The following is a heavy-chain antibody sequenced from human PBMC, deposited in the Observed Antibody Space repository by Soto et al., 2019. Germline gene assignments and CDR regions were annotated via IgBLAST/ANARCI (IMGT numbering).Heavy chain of an antibody. Sequence: PGGSLRLSCAASGFTFSSYGMHWVRQAPGKGLEWVAVISYDGSNKYYADSVKGRFTISRDNSKNTLYLQMNSLRAEDTVVYYCAKDLLTGYRYGMDVWGQGTTVTVSS. J-gene: IGHJ6*02. D-gene: IGHD3-9*01. CDR1: GFTFSSYG. CDR2: ISYDGSNK. V-gene: IGHV3-30*18. CDR3: AKDLLTGYRYGMDV.